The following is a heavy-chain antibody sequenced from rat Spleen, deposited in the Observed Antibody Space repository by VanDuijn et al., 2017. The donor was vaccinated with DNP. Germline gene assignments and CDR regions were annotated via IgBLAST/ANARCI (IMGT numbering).Heavy chain of an antibody. J-gene: IGHJ3*01. Sequence: EVQLVESGGGLVQPGRSIKLSCATSGFTFSNYYMAWVRQAPAKGLEWVASITTDGGNTYYPDSVKGRFTISRDNAENTVYLQLNSLRSEDTATYYCAQEGLGLSFAYWGQGALVTVSS. CDR1: GFTFSNYY. CDR2: ITTDGGNT. V-gene: IGHV5-25*01. CDR3: AQEGLGLSFAY.